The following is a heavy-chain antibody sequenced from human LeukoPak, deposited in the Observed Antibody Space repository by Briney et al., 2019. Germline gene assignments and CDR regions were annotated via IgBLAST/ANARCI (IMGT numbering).Heavy chain of an antibody. J-gene: IGHJ4*02. Sequence: GGSLRLSCAASGFTFDDYGMSWVRQAPGKGLEWVSGINWNGGSTVYADSVKGRFTISRDNSKNTLYLQMNSLRAEDTAVYYCAKDGLGSSLQAGYYDSSGYYSIPPIDYWGQGTLVTVSS. V-gene: IGHV3-20*04. CDR2: INWNGGST. D-gene: IGHD3-22*01. CDR1: GFTFDDYG. CDR3: AKDGLGSSLQAGYYDSSGYYSIPPIDY.